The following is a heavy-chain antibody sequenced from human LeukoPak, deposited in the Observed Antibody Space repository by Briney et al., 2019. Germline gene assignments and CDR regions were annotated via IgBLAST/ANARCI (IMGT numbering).Heavy chain of an antibody. CDR1: GFTFSSYW. CDR3: AKLAGSGYDFFDY. CDR2: IKQDGSEK. J-gene: IGHJ4*02. V-gene: IGHV3-7*03. D-gene: IGHD5-12*01. Sequence: GGSLRLSCAASGFTFSSYWMSWVRQAPGKGLEWVANIKQDGSEKYYVDSVKGRFTISRDNAKNSLYLQMNSLRAEDTAVYYCAKLAGSGYDFFDYWGQGTLVTVSS.